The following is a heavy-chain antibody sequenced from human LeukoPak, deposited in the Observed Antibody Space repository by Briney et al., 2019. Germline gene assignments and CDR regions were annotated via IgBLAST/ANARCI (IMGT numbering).Heavy chain of an antibody. CDR3: ARDAVYSSSSRTSYYYYGMDV. J-gene: IGHJ6*02. CDR2: IKQDGSEK. CDR1: GFTFSSYW. D-gene: IGHD6-6*01. V-gene: IGHV3-7*01. Sequence: GGSLRLSCAASGFTFSSYWMSWVRQAPGKGLEWVANIKQDGSEKYYVDSVKGRFTISRDNAKNSLYLQMNSLRAEDTAVYYCARDAVYSSSSRTSYYYYGMDVWGQGTTVTVSS.